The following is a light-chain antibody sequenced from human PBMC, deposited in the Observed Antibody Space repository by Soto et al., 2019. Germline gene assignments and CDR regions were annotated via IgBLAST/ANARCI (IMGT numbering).Light chain of an antibody. V-gene: IGKV3-20*01. Sequence: EIVLTQSPGALSLSPGERATLSCRASQSVSSSYLAWYQVKPGQAPRLLIYGAATRATGIPDRFSGSGSGTDFTLTISRLEPEDFAVYYCQQYGSSPWTFGQGTKVEIK. CDR3: QQYGSSPWT. CDR1: QSVSSSY. J-gene: IGKJ1*01. CDR2: GAA.